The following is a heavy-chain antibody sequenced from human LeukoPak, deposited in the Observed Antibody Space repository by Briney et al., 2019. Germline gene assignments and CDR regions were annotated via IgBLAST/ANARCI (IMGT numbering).Heavy chain of an antibody. Sequence: GGSLRLSCAASGFIFSSYAMHWVRQAPGKGLEWVAVISYDGSNKYYADSVRGRFTISRDNSKNTLYVQMNSLRAGDTAVYYCERSYGSLRDFDYWGQGTLVTVSS. CDR2: ISYDGSNK. CDR1: GFIFSSYA. D-gene: IGHD5-18*01. V-gene: IGHV3-30-3*01. J-gene: IGHJ4*02. CDR3: ERSYGSLRDFDY.